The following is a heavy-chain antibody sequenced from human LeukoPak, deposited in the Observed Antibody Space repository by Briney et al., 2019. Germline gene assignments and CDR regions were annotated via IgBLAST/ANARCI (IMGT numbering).Heavy chain of an antibody. J-gene: IGHJ4*02. CDR2: IYYSGST. V-gene: IGHV4-39*01. CDR1: GGSISSSTYH. CDR3: ARQEAGTDY. D-gene: IGHD6-19*01. Sequence: SETLSLTCTVSGGSISSSTYHWGWIRQPPGKGLEWIGSIYYSGSTYYNPSLKSRVTISVGTSKNQFSLKLSSVTAADTAVYYCARQEAGTDYWGQGTLVTVSS.